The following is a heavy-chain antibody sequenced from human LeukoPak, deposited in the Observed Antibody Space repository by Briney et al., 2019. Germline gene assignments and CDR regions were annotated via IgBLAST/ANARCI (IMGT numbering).Heavy chain of an antibody. CDR1: GFTFSIYA. V-gene: IGHV3-23*01. CDR3: ARRRDGGDGFDY. Sequence: GGSLRLSCAASGFTFSIYAMSWVRQAPGKGLEWVSGISSRGDNTYYSDSVKGRFTISRDNAKNSLYLQMNSLRAEDTAVYYCARRRDGGDGFDYWGQGTLVTVSS. D-gene: IGHD3-3*01. J-gene: IGHJ4*02. CDR2: ISSRGDNT.